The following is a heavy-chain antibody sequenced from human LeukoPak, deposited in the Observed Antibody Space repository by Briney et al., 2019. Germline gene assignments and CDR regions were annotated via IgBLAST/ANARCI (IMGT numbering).Heavy chain of an antibody. Sequence: PGGSLRLSCAASGFTVSSNYMSWVRQAPGKGLEWVSIIYNGGRAYYADSVKGRFTISRDNSKNTLYLQMNSLRAEDTAVYYCARDPQCSGGSCYSVGFDIWGQGTMVTVSS. D-gene: IGHD2-15*01. CDR2: IYNGGRA. V-gene: IGHV3-66*01. J-gene: IGHJ3*02. CDR3: ARDPQCSGGSCYSVGFDI. CDR1: GFTVSSNY.